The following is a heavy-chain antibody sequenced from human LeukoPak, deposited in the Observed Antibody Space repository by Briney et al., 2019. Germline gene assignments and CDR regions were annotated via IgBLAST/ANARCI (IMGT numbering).Heavy chain of an antibody. D-gene: IGHD6-19*01. CDR1: GYTFTGYY. Sequence: ASVKVSCKASGYTFTGYYMHWVRQAPGQGLEWMGWINPNSGGTNYAQKFQGRVTMTRDTSISTAYMELSRLRSDDTAVYYCARVWWAVAGSSFDYWGQGTLVTVSS. CDR2: INPNSGGT. CDR3: ARVWWAVAGSSFDY. V-gene: IGHV1-2*02. J-gene: IGHJ4*02.